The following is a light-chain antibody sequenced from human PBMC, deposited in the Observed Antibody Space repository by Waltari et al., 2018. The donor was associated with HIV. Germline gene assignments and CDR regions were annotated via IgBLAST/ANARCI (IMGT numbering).Light chain of an antibody. V-gene: IGLV2-14*01. CDR2: EVS. CDR3: SSYTSGSVV. CDR1: SSYVGDYNY. J-gene: IGLJ2*01. Sequence: QSALTQPASVSGSPGQSITIPCTGTSSYVGDYNYVPWYQQHPGKAPKLMIYEVSNRPSGVSTRFSGSKSGNTASQTISGLQAEDEADYYCSSYTSGSVVFGGGTKLTVL.